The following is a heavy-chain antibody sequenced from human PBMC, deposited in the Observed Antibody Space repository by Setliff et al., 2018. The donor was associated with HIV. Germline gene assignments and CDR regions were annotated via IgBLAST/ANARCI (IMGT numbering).Heavy chain of an antibody. J-gene: IGHJ3*02. CDR1: GYTFTSYA. CDR3: ARDQNYGSGSYYTNNAFDI. Sequence: ASVKVSCKASGYTFTSYAIHWVRQAPGQRLEWMGWINAGNGNTRYPQKFQGRVTVARDTSASTAYVELSSLRSEDTAVYYCARDQNYGSGSYYTNNAFDIWGQGTMVTVSS. D-gene: IGHD3-10*01. CDR2: INAGNGNT. V-gene: IGHV1-3*01.